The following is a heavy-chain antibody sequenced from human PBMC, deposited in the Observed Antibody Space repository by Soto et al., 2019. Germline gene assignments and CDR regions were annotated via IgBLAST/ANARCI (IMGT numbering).Heavy chain of an antibody. D-gene: IGHD2-15*01. CDR2: INHSGST. Sequence: QVQLQQWGAGLLKPSETLSLTCAVYGGSFSGYYWSWIRQPPGKGLEWIGEINHSGSTNYNPSLKSRVNTSAHTSTAQFPLKLSSVTAADTAVYYCARSPPRYCSGGSCYSGRGCWGQGTLVDVSS. CDR3: ARSPPRYCSGGSCYSGRGC. J-gene: IGHJ4*02. V-gene: IGHV4-34*01. CDR1: GGSFSGYY.